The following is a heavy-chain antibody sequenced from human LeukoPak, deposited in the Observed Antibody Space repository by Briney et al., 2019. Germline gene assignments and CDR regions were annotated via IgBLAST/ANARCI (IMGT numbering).Heavy chain of an antibody. Sequence: GGSLRLSCTAYGFTFGDYAMSWVRQAPGKGLXXXXXXXXKAYGGTTEYAASVKGRFTISRDDSKSIAYLQMNSLKTEDTAFYYCTRGPILLWIHNGMDVWGQGTTVTVSS. CDR2: XXXKAYGGTT. CDR1: GFTFGDYA. J-gene: IGHJ6*02. D-gene: IGHD3-10*01. CDR3: TRGPILLWIHNGMDV. V-gene: IGHV3-49*04.